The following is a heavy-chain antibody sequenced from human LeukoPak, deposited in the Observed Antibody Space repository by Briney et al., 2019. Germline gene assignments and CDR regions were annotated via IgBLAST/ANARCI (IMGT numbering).Heavy chain of an antibody. Sequence: SETLSLTCTVSGGSISSNSYYWGWIPQPPGKGLEWIGNIYYSGSTYYNPSLKSRVTISVDTSNNQFSLKLNSVTAADTAVYYCARIGRHYGSGSYADFWGQGTLVTVSS. V-gene: IGHV4-39*07. CDR3: ARIGRHYGSGSYADF. D-gene: IGHD3-10*01. CDR1: GGSISSNSYY. CDR2: IYYSGST. J-gene: IGHJ4*01.